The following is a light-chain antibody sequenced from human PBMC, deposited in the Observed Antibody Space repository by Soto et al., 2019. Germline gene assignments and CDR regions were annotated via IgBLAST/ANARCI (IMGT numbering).Light chain of an antibody. CDR2: STN. CDR3: VLYMPGDIWV. CDR1: SGLVSNSNY. V-gene: IGLV8-61*01. Sequence: QTVVTQEPSFSVSPGGTVTLTCGLSSGLVSNSNYPSWYQQTPGQAPRTLIYSTNTRSSGVPDRFSGSILEDKAALTITGAQADDECDYYCVLYMPGDIWVFGGGTKLTVL. J-gene: IGLJ3*02.